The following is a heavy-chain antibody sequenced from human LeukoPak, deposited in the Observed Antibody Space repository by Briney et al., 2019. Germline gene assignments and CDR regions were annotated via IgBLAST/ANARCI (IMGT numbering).Heavy chain of an antibody. CDR2: ISYDGSSE. V-gene: IGHV3-30*18. J-gene: IGHJ6*02. D-gene: IGHD4-17*01. Sequence: GGSLRLSCAVSGFTFGNYGMHWVRQAPGKGLEWVALISYDGSSEYYAGSVKGRFTISRDNSKITVYLQMNSLKAEDTAVYCCAKELYNYGDYGAEGLDVGGQGTTVTVSS. CDR3: AKELYNYGDYGAEGLDV. CDR1: GFTFGNYG.